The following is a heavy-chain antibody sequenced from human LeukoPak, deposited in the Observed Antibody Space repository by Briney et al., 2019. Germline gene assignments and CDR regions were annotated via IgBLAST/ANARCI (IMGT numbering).Heavy chain of an antibody. CDR3: AHRLSGYDWNHGDFDH. J-gene: IGHJ4*02. Sequence: ESGPTLVNPPQTLTLTCTFSGFSLSTSGVGVGWIRQPPGEALEWLGIGYWDDDNRYSPSLKSRLTITKDTSKNQVVLTMTNMDPVDTATYYCAHRLSGYDWNHGDFDHWGQGTLVTVSS. CDR1: GFSLSTSGVG. D-gene: IGHD1-14*01. V-gene: IGHV2-5*02. CDR2: GYWDDDN.